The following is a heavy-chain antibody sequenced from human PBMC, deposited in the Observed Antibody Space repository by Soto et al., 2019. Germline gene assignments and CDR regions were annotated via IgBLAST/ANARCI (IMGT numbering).Heavy chain of an antibody. Sequence: SETLSLTCTVSGGSISSGDYYWSWIRQPPGKGLEWIGYIYYSGCTYYNPSLKSRVTISVDTSKNQFSLKLSSVTAADTAVYYCAVRGRIFGVVMGAFEIWGQGTMVTVSS. D-gene: IGHD3-3*01. V-gene: IGHV4-30-4*01. CDR1: GGSISSGDYY. CDR3: AVRGRIFGVVMGAFEI. J-gene: IGHJ3*02. CDR2: IYYSGCT.